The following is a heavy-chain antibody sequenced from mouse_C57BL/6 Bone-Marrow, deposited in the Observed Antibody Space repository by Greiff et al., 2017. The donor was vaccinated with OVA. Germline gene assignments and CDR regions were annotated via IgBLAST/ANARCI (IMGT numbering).Heavy chain of an antibody. CDR2: ISYDGSN. CDR1: GYSNTSGYY. V-gene: IGHV3-6*01. CDR3: ARVIYYSDYDYFDC. J-gene: IGHJ2*01. Sequence: EVQLQQSGPGLVKPSQSLSLTCSVTGYSNTSGYYWNWIRQFPGNKLEWMGYISYDGSNNYNTSLKNRISITRDTSKNQFFLKLNSVTTEDTATYYCARVIYYSDYDYFDCWGRGTTLTVSS. D-gene: IGHD2-13*01.